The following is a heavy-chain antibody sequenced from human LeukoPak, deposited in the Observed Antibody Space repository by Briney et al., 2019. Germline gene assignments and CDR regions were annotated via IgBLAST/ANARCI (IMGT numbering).Heavy chain of an antibody. CDR2: ISSSGSTI. CDR3: ARFSSSSGGFDY. Sequence: GGSLRLSCAASGFTFSDYYMSWIRRAPGKGLEWVSYISSSGSTIYYADSVKGRFTISRDNDKHSLHLQRNSLRAEDTAEYYCARFSSSSGGFDYWGKGNLVTVSS. V-gene: IGHV3-11*04. D-gene: IGHD6-6*01. J-gene: IGHJ4*02. CDR1: GFTFSDYY.